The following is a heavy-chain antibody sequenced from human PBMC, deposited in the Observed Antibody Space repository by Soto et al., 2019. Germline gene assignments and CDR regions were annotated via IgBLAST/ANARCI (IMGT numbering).Heavy chain of an antibody. CDR3: ATIPVDTYMIYWSDP. J-gene: IGHJ5*02. D-gene: IGHD3-16*01. CDR1: GDSVSSGDYY. Sequence: PSETLSLTCSVPGDSVSSGDYYWSWIRQPPGKGLEWIGHVYFSGSTNYIPSLKSRLSMSVDTPKNQFSLKLNSVTAADTAVYYCATIPVDTYMIYWSDPWGQGTQVAVSS. CDR2: VYFSGST. V-gene: IGHV4-61*08.